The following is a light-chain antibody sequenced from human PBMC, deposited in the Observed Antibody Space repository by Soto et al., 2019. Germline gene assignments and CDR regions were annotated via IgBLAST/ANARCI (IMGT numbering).Light chain of an antibody. CDR1: QSVSIY. CDR2: DAS. V-gene: IGKV3-11*01. Sequence: EIVLTQSPVTLSLSPGDRATLSCRASQSVSIYLAWFQQKPGQAPRLLIYDASNRATGIPARFSGSGSGTDFTLIISSLEPADFAVYYCLQRYNYVTFGGGTKVEIK. CDR3: LQRYNYVT. J-gene: IGKJ4*01.